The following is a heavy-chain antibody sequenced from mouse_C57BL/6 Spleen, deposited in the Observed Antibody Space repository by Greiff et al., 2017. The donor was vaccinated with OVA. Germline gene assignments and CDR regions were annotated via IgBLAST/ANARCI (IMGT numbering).Heavy chain of an antibody. CDR1: GYTFTSYW. CDR2: IDPSDSET. J-gene: IGHJ1*03. D-gene: IGHD3-1*01. Sequence: QVQLQQPGAELVRPGSSVKLSCKASGYTFTSYWMHWVKQRPIQGLEWIGNIDPSDSETHYNQKFKDKATLTVDKSSSTAYMQLSSLTSEDSAVYYCARSGNYGYFDVWGTGTTVTVSS. V-gene: IGHV1-52*01. CDR3: ARSGNYGYFDV.